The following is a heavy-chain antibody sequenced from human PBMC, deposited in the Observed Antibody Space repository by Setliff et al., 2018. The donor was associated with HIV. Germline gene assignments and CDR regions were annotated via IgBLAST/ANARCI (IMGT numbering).Heavy chain of an antibody. CDR3: ARASRWGSIPFDY. V-gene: IGHV4-31*03. Sequence: SSETLSLTCTVSGGSISTGGYYWSWIRQHPGKGLEWIGYIYNSGGTYYNPSLKSRITMSIDTSKNQFSLKLNSVTAADTAVYFCARASRWGSIPFDYWGQGTLVTVSS. CDR1: GGSISTGGYY. D-gene: IGHD2-21*01. J-gene: IGHJ4*02. CDR2: IYNSGGT.